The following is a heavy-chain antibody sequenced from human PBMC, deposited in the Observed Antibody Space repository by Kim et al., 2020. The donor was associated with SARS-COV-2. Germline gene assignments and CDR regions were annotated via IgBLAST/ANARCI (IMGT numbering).Heavy chain of an antibody. Sequence: GGSLRLSCAASGFTFSNAWMSWVRQAPGKGLEWVGRIKSKTDGGTTDYAAPVKGRFTISRDDSKNTLYLQMNSLKTEDTAVYYCTTESGIVVVPYYYYYGMDVWGQGTTVTVSS. D-gene: IGHD2-2*01. CDR2: IKSKTDGGTT. V-gene: IGHV3-15*01. J-gene: IGHJ6*02. CDR3: TTESGIVVVPYYYYYGMDV. CDR1: GFTFSNAW.